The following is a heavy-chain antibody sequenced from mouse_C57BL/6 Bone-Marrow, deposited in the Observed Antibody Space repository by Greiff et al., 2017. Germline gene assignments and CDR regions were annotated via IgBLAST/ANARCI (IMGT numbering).Heavy chain of an antibody. CDR2: IDPSDSYT. J-gene: IGHJ2*01. CDR1: GYTFTSYW. V-gene: IGHV1-50*01. D-gene: IGHD2-10*01. Sequence: VQLQQPGAELVKPGASVKLSCKASGYTFTSYWMQWVKQRPGQGLEWIGEIDPSDSYTNYNQKFKGKATLTVDTSYSTAYMQLSSLTSEDSAVYYCAREGAYYGNYDNYFDYWGQGTTLTVSS. CDR3: AREGAYYGNYDNYFDY.